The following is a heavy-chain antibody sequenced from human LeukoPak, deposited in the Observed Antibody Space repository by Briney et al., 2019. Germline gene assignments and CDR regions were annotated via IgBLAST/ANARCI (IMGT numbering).Heavy chain of an antibody. D-gene: IGHD2-2*01. CDR3: ARYRAMALRYSDY. CDR1: GFTFSSYW. J-gene: IGHJ4*02. Sequence: GGSLRLSCAASGFTFSSYWMHWVRQAPGKGLVWFSRINSDGSSTSYADSVKGRFTISRDNAKNTLYLQMNSLRAEDTAVYYCARYRAMALRYSDYWGQGTLVTVSS. V-gene: IGHV3-74*01. CDR2: INSDGSST.